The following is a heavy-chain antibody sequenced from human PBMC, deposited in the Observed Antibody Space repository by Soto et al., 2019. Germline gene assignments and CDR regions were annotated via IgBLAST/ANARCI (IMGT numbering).Heavy chain of an antibody. V-gene: IGHV4-59*01. J-gene: IGHJ5*02. D-gene: IGHD2-2*01. Sequence: PSETLSLTCTVSGGSISSYYWSWIRQPPGKGLEWIGYIYYSGSTNYNPSLKSRVTISVDTSKNQSSLKLSSVTAADTAVYYCAGTRPDPYCSSTSCHLWFDPWGQGTLVTVSS. CDR3: AGTRPDPYCSSTSCHLWFDP. CDR2: IYYSGST. CDR1: GGSISSYY.